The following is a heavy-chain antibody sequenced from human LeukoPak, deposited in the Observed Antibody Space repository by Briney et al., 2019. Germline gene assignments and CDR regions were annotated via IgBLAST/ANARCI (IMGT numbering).Heavy chain of an antibody. J-gene: IGHJ4*02. V-gene: IGHV5-51*01. Sequence: GESLKISCKGSGYSFTSYWIGWVRQMPGKGLEWMGIIYPGDSDTRYSPSFQGQVTISADKSTSTAYLQWSSLKASDTAMYYCARTTRDYYDSSGYPDYWGQGTLVTVSS. CDR2: IYPGDSDT. CDR1: GYSFTSYW. CDR3: ARTTRDYYDSSGYPDY. D-gene: IGHD3-22*01.